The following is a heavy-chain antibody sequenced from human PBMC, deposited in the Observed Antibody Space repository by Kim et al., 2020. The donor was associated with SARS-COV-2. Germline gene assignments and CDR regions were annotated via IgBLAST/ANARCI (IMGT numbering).Heavy chain of an antibody. Sequence: QKFLGRLTTSRDTSTSTVYMVINSLRSEDTAVYFCARDGAGQNFDHWGQGTLVTVSS. J-gene: IGHJ4*02. CDR3: ARDGAGQNFDH. D-gene: IGHD6-19*01. V-gene: IGHV1-46*01.